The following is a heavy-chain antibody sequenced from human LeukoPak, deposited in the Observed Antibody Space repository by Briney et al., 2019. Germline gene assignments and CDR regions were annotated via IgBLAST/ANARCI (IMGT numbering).Heavy chain of an antibody. CDR1: GFTFSSYS. CDR3: ARDFRSSGSYGWFDS. V-gene: IGHV3-23*01. J-gene: IGHJ5*01. CDR2: ISGSGRHT. Sequence: GGSLRLSCAASGFTFSSYSMSWVHQAPGKGLDWVSAISGSGRHTYYADSVKGRFTMSRDNSKNTLYLQMSSLRAEDTAVYYCARDFRSSGSYGWFDSWGQGTLVTVSS. D-gene: IGHD1-26*01.